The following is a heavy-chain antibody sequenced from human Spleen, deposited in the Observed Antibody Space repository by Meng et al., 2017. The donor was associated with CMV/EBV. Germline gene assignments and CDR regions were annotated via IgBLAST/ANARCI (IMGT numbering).Heavy chain of an antibody. CDR3: VRDRNYGVYLGSDY. D-gene: IGHD4-17*01. V-gene: IGHV3-9*01. CDR1: GFTFDDHA. CDR2: ISWNSANI. J-gene: IGHJ4*02. Sequence: SLKISCAASGFTFDDHAMHWVRQAPGKGLEWVSGISWNSANIGYADSVTGRFTISRDNAKNSLYLQMDNLGTEDTALYYCVRDRNYGVYLGSDYWGQGTLVTVSS.